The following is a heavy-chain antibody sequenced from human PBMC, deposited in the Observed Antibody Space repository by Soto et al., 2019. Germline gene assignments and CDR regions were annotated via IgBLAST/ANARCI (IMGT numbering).Heavy chain of an antibody. CDR3: ARSPNSRITMVRGVRDTPFYFDY. Sequence: GGSLRLSCAASGFTFSSYGMHWVRQPPGKGLGWVAVIWYDGSNKYYADSVKGRFTISRDNSKNTLYLQMNSLRAEDTAVYYCARSPNSRITMVRGVRDTPFYFDYWGQGTLVTVSS. V-gene: IGHV3-33*01. J-gene: IGHJ4*02. CDR2: IWYDGSNK. D-gene: IGHD3-10*01. CDR1: GFTFSSYG.